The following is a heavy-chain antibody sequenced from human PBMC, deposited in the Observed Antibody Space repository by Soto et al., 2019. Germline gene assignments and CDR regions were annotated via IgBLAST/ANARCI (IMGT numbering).Heavy chain of an antibody. CDR1: GGTFSSYA. Sequence: SVKVCCKASGGTFSSYAISWVRQAPGQGLEWMGGIIPIFGTANYAQKFQGRVTITADESTSTAYMELSSLRSEDTAVYYCARELYSGSYLPGFDPWGQGPLVTVSS. D-gene: IGHD1-26*01. CDR2: IIPIFGTA. CDR3: ARELYSGSYLPGFDP. J-gene: IGHJ5*02. V-gene: IGHV1-69*13.